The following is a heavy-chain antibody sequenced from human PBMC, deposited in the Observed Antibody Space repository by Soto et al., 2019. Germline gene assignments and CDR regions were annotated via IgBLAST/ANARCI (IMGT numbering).Heavy chain of an antibody. CDR3: TQVLYYDILTGYKTKYYYYGMDV. J-gene: IGHJ6*02. Sequence: GGSLRLSCTASGFTFGYYAMSWFRQSPGKGLEWVGFIRSKAYGGTTEYAASVKGRFTISRDDSKSIAYLQMNSLKTEDTAVYYCTQVLYYDILTGYKTKYYYYGMDVWGQGTTVTVSS. D-gene: IGHD3-9*01. CDR1: GFTFGYYA. CDR2: IRSKAYGGTT. V-gene: IGHV3-49*03.